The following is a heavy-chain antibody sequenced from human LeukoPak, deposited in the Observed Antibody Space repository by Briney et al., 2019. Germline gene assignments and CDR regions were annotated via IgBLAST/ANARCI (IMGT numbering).Heavy chain of an antibody. CDR3: TRGGPVAGTHKYFQH. J-gene: IGHJ1*01. CDR2: MNPNNGNT. D-gene: IGHD6-19*01. Sequence: ASVKVSCKVSGYTFTSYDINWVRQATGQGLEWMGWMNPNNGNTDYAQKFQDRVTLTGNTSISTAYMELSSLRSEDTAVYYCTRGGPVAGTHKYFQHWGQGTLVTVSS. V-gene: IGHV1-8*01. CDR1: GYTFTSYD.